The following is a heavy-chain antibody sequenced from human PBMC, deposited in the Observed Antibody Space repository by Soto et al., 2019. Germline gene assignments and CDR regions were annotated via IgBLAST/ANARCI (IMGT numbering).Heavy chain of an antibody. Sequence: QVQLVQSGAEVKKPGASVKVSCKASGYTFTSYYMHWVRQAPGQGLEWMGIINPSGGSTSYAQKFPGRVNMTRDTSTSTVYMELSSLRSEDTAVYYCARDWNDFWSGYYHSQSYYYYGMDVWGPGTTVTVSS. D-gene: IGHD3-3*01. CDR3: ARDWNDFWSGYYHSQSYYYYGMDV. J-gene: IGHJ6*02. CDR1: GYTFTSYY. V-gene: IGHV1-46*01. CDR2: INPSGGST.